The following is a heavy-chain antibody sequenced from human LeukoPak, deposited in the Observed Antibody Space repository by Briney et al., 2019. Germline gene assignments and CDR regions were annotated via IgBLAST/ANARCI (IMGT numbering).Heavy chain of an antibody. CDR1: GFSFSSYW. CDR2: ISGSGGST. D-gene: IGHD6-13*01. Sequence: PGGSLRLSCAASGFSFSSYWMSWVRRAPGKGLEWVSAISGSGGSTYYADSVKGRFTISRDNSKNTLYLQMNSLRAEDTAVYYCANSPRKPDSSSWYFYYYYYMDVWGKGTTVTVSS. V-gene: IGHV3-23*01. CDR3: ANSPRKPDSSSWYFYYYYYMDV. J-gene: IGHJ6*03.